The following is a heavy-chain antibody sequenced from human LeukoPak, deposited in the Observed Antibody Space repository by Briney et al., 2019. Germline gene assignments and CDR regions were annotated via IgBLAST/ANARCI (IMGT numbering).Heavy chain of an antibody. CDR3: ARCIAAAGVDP. CDR2: IYYSGST. Sequence: SSETLSLTCTVSGGSISSYYWSWIRQPPGKGLEWIGYIYYSGSTNYNPSLKSRVTISVDTSKNQFSLKLSSVTAADTAVYYCARCIAAAGVDPWGQGTLVTVSS. V-gene: IGHV4-59*01. CDR1: GGSISSYY. J-gene: IGHJ5*02. D-gene: IGHD6-13*01.